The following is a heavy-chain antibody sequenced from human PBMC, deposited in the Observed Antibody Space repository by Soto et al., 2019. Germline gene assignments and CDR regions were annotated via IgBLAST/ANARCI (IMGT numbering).Heavy chain of an antibody. J-gene: IGHJ4*02. D-gene: IGHD3-22*01. Sequence: QVRLQESGPGLLKPSQTLSLTCTVSGASVSSGGYYWSWIRQHPGKGLEWIGYIYYSGSTDYNPSLKSRVTISVETSKNQFSLKLTSVTAADTAVYYCARDRFYAGGGYYFDYWGRGTLVTVSS. CDR2: IYYSGST. CDR1: GASVSSGGYY. V-gene: IGHV4-31*03. CDR3: ARDRFYAGGGYYFDY.